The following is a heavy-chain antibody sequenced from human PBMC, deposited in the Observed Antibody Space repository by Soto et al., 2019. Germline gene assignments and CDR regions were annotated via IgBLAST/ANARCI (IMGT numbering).Heavy chain of an antibody. CDR2: IYYSGST. J-gene: IGHJ4*02. Sequence: PSETLSLTCAVSGGSISSGGYSWSWIRQPPGKGLEWIGYIYYSGSTNYNPSLKSRVTISVDTSKNQFSLKLSSVTAADTAVYYCARQLVTGYYNYFDYWGQGTLVTVSS. V-gene: IGHV4-61*08. CDR1: GGSISSGGYS. D-gene: IGHD3-9*01. CDR3: ARQLVTGYYNYFDY.